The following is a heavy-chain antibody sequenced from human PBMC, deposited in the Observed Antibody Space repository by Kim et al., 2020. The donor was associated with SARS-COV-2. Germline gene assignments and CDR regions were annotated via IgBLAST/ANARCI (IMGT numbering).Heavy chain of an antibody. J-gene: IGHJ4*02. D-gene: IGHD3-22*01. Sequence: GGSLRLSCAASGFTFSSYSMNWVRQAPGKGLEWVSYISSSSSTIYYADSAKGRFTISRDNAKNSLYLQMNSLRDEDTAVYYCAGNTYYYDSRGIFYWGQGTLVTVSS. V-gene: IGHV3-48*02. CDR2: ISSSSSTI. CDR3: AGNTYYYDSRGIFY. CDR1: GFTFSSYS.